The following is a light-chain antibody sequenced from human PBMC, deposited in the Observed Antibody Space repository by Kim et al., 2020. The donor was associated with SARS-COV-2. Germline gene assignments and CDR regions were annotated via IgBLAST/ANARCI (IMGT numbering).Light chain of an antibody. CDR1: SLRRYY. Sequence: SSELTQDSAVSVALGQTVRITCQGDSLRRYYASWYEKKPGQAPVLVIYGKNNRPSGIPDRFSGSSSGNTASLTITGAQAEDEADYYCNSRDSSGNHVVFG. V-gene: IGLV3-19*01. CDR3: NSRDSSGNHVV. CDR2: GKN. J-gene: IGLJ2*01.